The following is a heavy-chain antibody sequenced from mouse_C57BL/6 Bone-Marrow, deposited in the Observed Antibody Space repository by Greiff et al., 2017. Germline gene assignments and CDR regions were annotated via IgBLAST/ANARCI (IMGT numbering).Heavy chain of an antibody. J-gene: IGHJ4*01. Sequence: QVQLQQSGAELARPGAPVKLSCKASGYTFTSYGISWVKQRTGQGLEWIGEIYPRSGNTYYNEKFKGKATLTADKSSSTAYMELRSLTSEDSAVYFCANYYYGSSYDAMDYWGQGTSVTVSS. D-gene: IGHD1-1*01. V-gene: IGHV1-81*01. CDR2: IYPRSGNT. CDR1: GYTFTSYG. CDR3: ANYYYGSSYDAMDY.